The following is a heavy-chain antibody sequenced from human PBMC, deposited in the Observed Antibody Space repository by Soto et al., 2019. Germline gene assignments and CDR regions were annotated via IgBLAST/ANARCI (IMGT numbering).Heavy chain of an antibody. CDR2: ISAYNGNT. J-gene: IGHJ6*02. CDR1: GYTFTSYG. D-gene: IGHD2-2*01. CDR3: AREGTAAPRGNYYYYYGMDV. V-gene: IGHV1-18*01. Sequence: ASVKVSCRASGYTFTSYGISWVRQAPGQGLEWMGWISAYNGNTNYAQKLQGRVTMTTDTSTSTAYMELRSLRSDDTAVYYCAREGTAAPRGNYYYYYGMDVWGQGTTVTVSS.